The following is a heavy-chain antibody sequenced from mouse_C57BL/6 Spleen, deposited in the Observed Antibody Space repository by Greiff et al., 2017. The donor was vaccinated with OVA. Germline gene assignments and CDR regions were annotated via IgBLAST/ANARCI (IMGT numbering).Heavy chain of an antibody. CDR3: ATDYGSTHWYFDV. V-gene: IGHV3-1*01. D-gene: IGHD1-1*01. J-gene: IGHJ1*03. CDR1: GYSITSGYD. Sequence: EVQLVESGPGMAKPSQSLSLTCTVTGYSITSGYDWHWIRHFPGNKLEWMGYISYSGSTNYNPSLKSRISITHDTSKNHFFLKLNSVTTEDTATYYCATDYGSTHWYFDVWGTGTTVTVSS. CDR2: ISYSGST.